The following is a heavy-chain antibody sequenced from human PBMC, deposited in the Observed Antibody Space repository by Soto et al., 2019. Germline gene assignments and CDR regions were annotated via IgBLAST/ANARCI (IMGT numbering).Heavy chain of an antibody. V-gene: IGHV4-59*08. CDR1: GGSISSYY. CDR2: IYYSGST. Sequence: PSETLSLTCTVSGGSISSYYWNWIRQPPGKGLEWIGYIYYSGSTNYNPSLKSRVTISVDTSKNQFSLKLSSVTAADTAVYYCARLGYYDSSGYYVGYWGQGTLVTVSS. CDR3: ARLGYYDSSGYYVGY. D-gene: IGHD3-22*01. J-gene: IGHJ4*02.